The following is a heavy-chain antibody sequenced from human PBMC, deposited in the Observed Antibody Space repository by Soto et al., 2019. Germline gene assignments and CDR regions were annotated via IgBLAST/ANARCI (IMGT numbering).Heavy chain of an antibody. V-gene: IGHV3-53*01. J-gene: IGHJ4*02. CDR2: IYSGGST. Sequence: GGSLTLSCAASGFTVTSHYMSWVRQAPGKGLEWVSVIYSGGSTYYADSVKGRFTISRDNSKNTLYLQMNSLRAEDTAVYYCARDPGSWPAGDYWGQGTLVTSPQ. D-gene: IGHD6-13*01. CDR3: ARDPGSWPAGDY. CDR1: GFTVTSHY.